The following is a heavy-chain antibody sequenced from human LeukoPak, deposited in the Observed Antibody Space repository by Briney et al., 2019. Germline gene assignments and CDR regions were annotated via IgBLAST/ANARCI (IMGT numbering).Heavy chain of an antibody. CDR2: IIPILGIA. V-gene: IGHV1-69*04. CDR1: GGTFSSYA. CDR3: ARSWDDSSGYRSYDY. J-gene: IGHJ4*02. Sequence: SVKVSCKASGGTFSSYAISLVRQAPGQGLEWMGRIIPILGIANYAQKFQGRVTITADKSTSTAYMELSSLRSEDTAVYYCARSWDDSSGYRSYDYWGQGTLVTVSS. D-gene: IGHD3-22*01.